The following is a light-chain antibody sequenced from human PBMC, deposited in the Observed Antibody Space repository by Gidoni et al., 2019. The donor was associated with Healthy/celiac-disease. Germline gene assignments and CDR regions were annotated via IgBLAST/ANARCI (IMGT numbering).Light chain of an antibody. CDR3: QQSYSTPRT. CDR2: AAS. Sequence: DIQMTQAPSSLSASLGDRVTITCRASQSISSYLNWYQQKPGKAPKLLIYAASSLQSGVPPRFSGSGSGTDFTLTISSLQSEDFATYYCQQSYSTPRTFGQGTRLEIK. V-gene: IGKV1-39*01. CDR1: QSISSY. J-gene: IGKJ5*01.